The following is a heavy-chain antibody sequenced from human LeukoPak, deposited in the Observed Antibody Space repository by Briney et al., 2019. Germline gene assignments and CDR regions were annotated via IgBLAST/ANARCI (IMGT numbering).Heavy chain of an antibody. CDR2: ISWNSGNI. Sequence: GRSLRLSCAASGFTFDDYAMHWVRQAPGKGLEWVSGISWNSGNIGYADSVKGRFTISRDNAKNSLYPQMNSLRAEDTALYYCAKDISGSSGWSRFDYWGQGTLVTVSS. CDR1: GFTFDDYA. CDR3: AKDISGSSGWSRFDY. D-gene: IGHD6-19*01. V-gene: IGHV3-9*01. J-gene: IGHJ4*02.